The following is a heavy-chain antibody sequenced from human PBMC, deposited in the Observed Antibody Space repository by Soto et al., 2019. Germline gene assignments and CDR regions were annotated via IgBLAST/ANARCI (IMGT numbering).Heavy chain of an antibody. V-gene: IGHV4-34*01. CDR2: INHSGST. CDR3: ARDKITGLFDY. CDR1: GGSFSGYY. D-gene: IGHD2-8*02. Sequence: SATLSLTCAVYGGSFSGYYWTWIRQPPGTGLEWIGEINHSGSTNYNPSLKSRVTISVDTSKNQFSLKLTSVTTADTAVYYCARDKITGLFDYWGQGTLVTVS. J-gene: IGHJ4*02.